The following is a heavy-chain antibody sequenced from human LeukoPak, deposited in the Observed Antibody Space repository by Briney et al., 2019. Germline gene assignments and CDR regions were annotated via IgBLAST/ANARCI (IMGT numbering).Heavy chain of an antibody. D-gene: IGHD2-2*03. CDR2: IYHNGST. J-gene: IGHJ3*02. Sequence: SETLSLTCAVSGGSISSSNWWSWVRQPPGKGLEWIGEIYHNGSTNYNPSLKSRVTISVDTSKNQLSLKLSSVTAADTAVYYCAMGIVVVPAADDAFDIWGQGTMVTVSS. CDR1: GGSISSSNW. CDR3: AMGIVVVPAADDAFDI. V-gene: IGHV4-4*02.